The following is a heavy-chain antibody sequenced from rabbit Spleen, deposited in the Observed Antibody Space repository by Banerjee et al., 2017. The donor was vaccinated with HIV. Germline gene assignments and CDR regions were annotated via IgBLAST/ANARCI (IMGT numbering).Heavy chain of an antibody. CDR3: ARGSATMTLVITGFYLSL. J-gene: IGHJ4*01. CDR1: GFSFSSNYW. Sequence: QSLEESGGDLVKPGASLTLTCTASGFSFSSNYWICWVRQAPGKGLEWIGCIYTGNGKTYYASWAKGRFTISKTSSTTVTLQMTSLTAADTATYFCARGSATMTLVITGFYLSLWGPGTLVTVS. V-gene: IGHV1S40*01. CDR2: IYTGNGKT. D-gene: IGHD2-1*01.